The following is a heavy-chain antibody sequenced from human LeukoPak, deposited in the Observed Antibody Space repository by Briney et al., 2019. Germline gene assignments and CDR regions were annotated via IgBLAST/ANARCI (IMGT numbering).Heavy chain of an antibody. Sequence: ASVKVSCKASGYTFTSYDINWVRQATGQGLEWMGWMNPNSGNTGYAQKFQGRVTMTRNTSISTAYMELSSLRSEDTAVYYCARSSELTGYYLYSYGMDVWAQGTTVTVSS. CDR1: GYTFTSYD. D-gene: IGHD3-9*01. J-gene: IGHJ6*02. CDR3: ARSSELTGYYLYSYGMDV. CDR2: MNPNSGNT. V-gene: IGHV1-8*01.